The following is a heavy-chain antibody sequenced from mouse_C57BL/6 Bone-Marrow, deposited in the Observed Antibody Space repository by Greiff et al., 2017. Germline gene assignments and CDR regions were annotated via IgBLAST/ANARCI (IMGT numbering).Heavy chain of an antibody. CDR3: ARDSNYVWFAY. J-gene: IGHJ3*01. CDR1: GYTFTSYW. Sequence: VQLQQPGAELVMPGASVKLSCKASGYTFTSYWMHWVKQRPGQGLEWIGEIDPSDSYNNYNQKFKGKSTLTVDKSSSTAYMQLSSLTSEDSAVYYCARDSNYVWFAYWGQGTLVTVSA. D-gene: IGHD2-5*01. CDR2: IDPSDSYN. V-gene: IGHV1-69*01.